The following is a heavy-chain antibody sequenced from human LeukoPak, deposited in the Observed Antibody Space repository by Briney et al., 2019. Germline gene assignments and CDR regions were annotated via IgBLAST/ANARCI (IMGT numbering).Heavy chain of an antibody. Sequence: SETLSLTCTVSGGSISSYYWSWIRQPPGKGLEWIGYIYTSGSTNYNPSLKSRVTMSVDTSKNQFSLKLSSVTAADTAVYYCARGGYSYGANWFDPWGQGTLVTVSS. D-gene: IGHD5-18*01. V-gene: IGHV4-4*08. CDR3: ARGGYSYGANWFDP. CDR2: IYTSGST. CDR1: GGSISSYY. J-gene: IGHJ5*02.